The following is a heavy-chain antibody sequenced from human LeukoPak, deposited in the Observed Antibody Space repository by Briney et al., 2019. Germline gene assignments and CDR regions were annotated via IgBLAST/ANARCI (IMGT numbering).Heavy chain of an antibody. CDR2: INHSGST. V-gene: IGHV4-34*01. CDR1: GGSISSYY. J-gene: IGHJ3*02. CDR3: ARASVTTNAFDI. D-gene: IGHD4-17*01. Sequence: SETLSLTCTVSGGSISSYYWSWIRQPPGKGLEWIGEINHSGSTNYNPSLKSRVTISVDTSKNQFSLKLSSVTAADTAVYYCARASVTTNAFDIWGQGTMVTVSS.